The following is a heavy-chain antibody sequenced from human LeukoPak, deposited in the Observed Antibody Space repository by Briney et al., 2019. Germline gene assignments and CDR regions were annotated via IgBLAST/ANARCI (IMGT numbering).Heavy chain of an antibody. Sequence: AVGSLRLSCAASGFTFRNYYMTWIRQAPGKGLEWVSYISASGDTIYYGDSVRGRFTISRDNAKNSLYLDMNTLKAEDTAVYYCARDPSWEILSYFDYWGQGTLGTVSS. CDR2: ISASGDTI. V-gene: IGHV3-11*04. J-gene: IGHJ4*02. CDR3: ARDPSWEILSYFDY. D-gene: IGHD1-26*01. CDR1: GFTFRNYY.